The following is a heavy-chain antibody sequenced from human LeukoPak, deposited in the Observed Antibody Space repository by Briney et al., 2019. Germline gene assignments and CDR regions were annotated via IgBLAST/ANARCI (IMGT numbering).Heavy chain of an antibody. D-gene: IGHD6-19*01. Sequence: GGSLRLSCAASGFTFSSYSMNWVRQAPGKGLEWVSSISSSSSYICYADSVKGRFTISRDNAKNSLYLQMNSLRAEDTAVYYCARDAPIAVAGTALWYYYGMDVWGKGATVTVSS. J-gene: IGHJ6*04. CDR2: ISSSSSYI. CDR3: ARDAPIAVAGTALWYYYGMDV. CDR1: GFTFSSYS. V-gene: IGHV3-21*01.